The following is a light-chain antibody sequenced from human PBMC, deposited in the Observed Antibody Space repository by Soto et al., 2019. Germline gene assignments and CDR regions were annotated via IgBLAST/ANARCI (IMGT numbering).Light chain of an antibody. CDR2: AES. V-gene: IGKV1-39*01. J-gene: IGKJ4*01. CDR3: QQSYSTPLT. Sequence: DIQMTQSPSSLSASVGDRVTITCRASQSISSYLNGYQQKPGKAPKLLIYAESSLQSGVPSRFSGSGSGTDFTLTISSLQPEDFATYYCQQSYSTPLTFGGGTKVEIK. CDR1: QSISSY.